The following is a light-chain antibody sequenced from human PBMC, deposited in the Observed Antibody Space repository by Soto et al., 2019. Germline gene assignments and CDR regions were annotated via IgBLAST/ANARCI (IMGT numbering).Light chain of an antibody. J-gene: IGKJ5*01. CDR3: QQYKNWPPIT. CDR2: GAS. V-gene: IGKV3-20*01. CDR1: QSVSSSY. Sequence: EIVLTQSPGTLSLSPGERATLSCRASQSVSSSYLAWYQQKPGQAPRLLIYGASSRATGIPDRFSGSGSGTEFTLTISSLQSEDFAVYYCQQYKNWPPITFGQGTRREIK.